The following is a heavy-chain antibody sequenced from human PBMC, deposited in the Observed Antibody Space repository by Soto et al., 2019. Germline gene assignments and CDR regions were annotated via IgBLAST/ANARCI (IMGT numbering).Heavy chain of an antibody. CDR3: AKDSTVTTSLYFYYYGFDV. V-gene: IGHV3-23*01. CDR1: GFTFNHYA. J-gene: IGHJ6*01. D-gene: IGHD4-17*01. CDR2: VSGRGGST. Sequence: VQLLESGGGLVQPGGSLRLACTASGFTFNHYAMSWVRQAPGKGLEWVSAVSGRGGSTKYADSVKGRFIISRDNSNRTLYLQIDSLRGEDTAVYYCAKDSTVTTSLYFYYYGFDVWGQGTTVTVSS.